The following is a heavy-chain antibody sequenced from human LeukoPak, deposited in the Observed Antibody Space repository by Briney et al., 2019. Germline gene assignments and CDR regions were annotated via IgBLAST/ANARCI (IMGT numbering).Heavy chain of an antibody. J-gene: IGHJ4*02. CDR3: TRTVATRGVRYFGY. Sequence: GGSLRLSCTASGFTFGDYAMSWVRQAPGKGLEWVGFIRSKAYGGTTEYAASVTGRFTISRDDSKSIAYLRMNSLKTEDTAVYYCTRTVATRGVRYFGYWGQGTLVTVSS. CDR2: IRSKAYGGTT. V-gene: IGHV3-49*04. D-gene: IGHD5-12*01. CDR1: GFTFGDYA.